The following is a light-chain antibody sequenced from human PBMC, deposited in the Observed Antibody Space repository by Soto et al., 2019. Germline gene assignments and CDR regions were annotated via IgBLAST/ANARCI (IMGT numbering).Light chain of an antibody. CDR3: SSYAGSNNWV. J-gene: IGLJ3*02. Sequence: QSALTQPPSASGSPGQSVTISCTGTSSEVGGYNYVSWYQQHPGKAPKLMIYEVSKRPSGVPDRFSGSKSGNTASLTVSGLQAEDEADYYCSSYAGSNNWVFGGGTKRTVL. CDR1: SSEVGGYNY. V-gene: IGLV2-8*01. CDR2: EVS.